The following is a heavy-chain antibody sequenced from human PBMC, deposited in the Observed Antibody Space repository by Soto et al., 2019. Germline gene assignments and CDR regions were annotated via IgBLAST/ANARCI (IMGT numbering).Heavy chain of an antibody. CDR1: GCRFSSYW. J-gene: IGHJ6*02. Sequence: PXESLKIACKGSGCRFSSYWIAWVRQIPGKGLEWMGIIYPCDSDTIYSPSFQGQVTFSADKSTSTAYLQWSSLKASDTAMYYCARQGSNGAYYYYGMDVWGQGTTVTVSS. CDR2: IYPCDSDT. CDR3: ARQGSNGAYYYYGMDV. D-gene: IGHD2-8*01. V-gene: IGHV5-51*01.